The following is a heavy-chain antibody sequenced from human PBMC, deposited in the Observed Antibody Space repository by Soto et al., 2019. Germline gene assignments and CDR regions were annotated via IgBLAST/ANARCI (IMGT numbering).Heavy chain of an antibody. Sequence: QVQLQQWGAGLLKPSETLSLICAVYGGSFSGYYWSWIRQPPGKGLEWIGEINHSGSTNYNPSLKSRVTISVDTSKNQFSLKLSSVTAADTAVYYCATLSPDQNWFDPWGQGTLVTVSS. J-gene: IGHJ5*02. V-gene: IGHV4-34*01. CDR1: GGSFSGYY. CDR2: INHSGST. CDR3: ATLSPDQNWFDP.